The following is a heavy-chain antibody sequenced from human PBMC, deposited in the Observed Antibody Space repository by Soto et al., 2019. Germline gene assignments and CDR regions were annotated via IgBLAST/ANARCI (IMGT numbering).Heavy chain of an antibody. V-gene: IGHV1-58*01. CDR2: IVVGSGNT. J-gene: IGHJ4*02. CDR3: ARAIQDYYDSSGFDY. CDR1: GFTFTSSA. Sequence: ASVKVSCKASGFTFTSSAVQWVRQARGQRLEWIGWIVVGSGNTNYTQKFQERVTITRDMSTSTAYMELSSLRSEDTAVYYCARAIQDYYDSSGFDYWGQGTLVTVSS. D-gene: IGHD3-22*01.